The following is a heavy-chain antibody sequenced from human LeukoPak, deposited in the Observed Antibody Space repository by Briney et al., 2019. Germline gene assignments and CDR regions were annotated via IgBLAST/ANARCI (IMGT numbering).Heavy chain of an antibody. CDR3: ARGGGLDV. CDR2: INHNGNVN. V-gene: IGHV3-7*03. Sequence: PGGSLRLSCAASGFTFSSSAMHWARQAPGKGLEWVASINHNGNVNYYVDSVKGRFTISRDNAKNSLYLQMSNLRAEDTAVYFCARGGGLDVWGQGATVTVSS. CDR1: GFTFSSSA. J-gene: IGHJ6*02. D-gene: IGHD3-16*01.